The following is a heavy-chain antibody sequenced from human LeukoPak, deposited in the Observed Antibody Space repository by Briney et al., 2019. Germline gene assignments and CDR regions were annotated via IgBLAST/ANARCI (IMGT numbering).Heavy chain of an antibody. D-gene: IGHD6-19*01. CDR2: ISHDGNNI. CDR3: ARDIAVGSGCYDY. V-gene: IGHV3-30*04. CDR1: EFTFSTYS. J-gene: IGHJ4*02. Sequence: PGGSLRLSCAASEFTFSTYSMHWVRQAPGKGLEGVAVISHDGNNIYYPDSVKGRFTISRDNSKNTLYLQMNSLRPEDTAVYYCARDIAVGSGCYDYWGQGTLVTVSS.